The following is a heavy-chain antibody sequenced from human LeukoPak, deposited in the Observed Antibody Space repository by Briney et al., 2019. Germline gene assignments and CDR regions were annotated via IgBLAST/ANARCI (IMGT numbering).Heavy chain of an antibody. CDR1: GFTFDDYA. D-gene: IGHD6-13*01. Sequence: PGGSLRLSCAASGFTFDDYAMHRVRQAPGKGLEWVSGISWNSGSIGYADSVKGRFTISRDNAKNSLYLQMNSLRAEDMALYYCAKETHAAAGKHYFDYWGQGTLVTVSS. CDR2: ISWNSGSI. V-gene: IGHV3-9*03. J-gene: IGHJ4*02. CDR3: AKETHAAAGKHYFDY.